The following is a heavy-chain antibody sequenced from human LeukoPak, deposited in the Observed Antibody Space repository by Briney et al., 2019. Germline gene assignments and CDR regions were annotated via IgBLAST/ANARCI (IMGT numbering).Heavy chain of an antibody. CDR1: GFTFRSYA. CDR2: IYASGASA. Sequence: GGSLRLSCAASGFTFRSYAMSWVRQAPGQGLEWVSIIYASGASANYADSVRGRFTTFRDNSNNMVYLQMNSLRAEDTAVYYCATDFEQDSWSGHSDWGQGTLVTVSS. J-gene: IGHJ4*02. V-gene: IGHV3-23*01. D-gene: IGHD3-3*01. CDR3: ATDFEQDSWSGHSD.